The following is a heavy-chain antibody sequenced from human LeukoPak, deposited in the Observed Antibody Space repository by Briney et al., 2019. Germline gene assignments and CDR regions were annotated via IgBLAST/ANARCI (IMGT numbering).Heavy chain of an antibody. Sequence: GASVKVSCKASGYTFTGYYMHWVRQAPGQGLEWMGWINSNSGGTNYAQKFQGRVTMTRDTSISTAYMELSRLRSDDTAVYYCARVPRGYSYGFKMDVWGKGTTVTVSS. D-gene: IGHD5-18*01. J-gene: IGHJ6*04. CDR3: ARVPRGYSYGFKMDV. CDR2: INSNSGGT. V-gene: IGHV1-2*02. CDR1: GYTFTGYY.